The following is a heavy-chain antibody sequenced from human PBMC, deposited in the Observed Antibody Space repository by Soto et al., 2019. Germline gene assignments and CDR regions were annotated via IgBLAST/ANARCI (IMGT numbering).Heavy chain of an antibody. V-gene: IGHV1-46*01. Sequence: QVQLVQSGAEVKKPGASVKVSCKASGYTFTSYYMHWVRQAPGQGLEWMGIINPSGGSTSYAQKFQGRVTMTRDTSTSTVYMELSSLRSEDTAVYYCARVGPITLGGLFGYDFWSGYLPFDPWGQGTLVTVSS. CDR3: ARVGPITLGGLFGYDFWSGYLPFDP. CDR1: GYTFTSYY. D-gene: IGHD3-3*01. CDR2: INPSGGST. J-gene: IGHJ5*02.